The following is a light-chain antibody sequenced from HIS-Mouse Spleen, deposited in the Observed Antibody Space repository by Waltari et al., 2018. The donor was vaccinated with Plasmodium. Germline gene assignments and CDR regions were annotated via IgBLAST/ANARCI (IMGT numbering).Light chain of an antibody. CDR1: SSAVGGYNY. V-gene: IGLV2-8*01. CDR3: SSYAGSNKV. Sequence: QSALTQPPSASGSPGPSVTISCTGTSSAVGGYNYVSWYQQHPGKASKLMIYEVSKRPSGVPDRFSGSKSGNTASLTVSGLQAEDEADYYCSSYAGSNKVFGGGTKLTVL. J-gene: IGLJ2*01. CDR2: EVS.